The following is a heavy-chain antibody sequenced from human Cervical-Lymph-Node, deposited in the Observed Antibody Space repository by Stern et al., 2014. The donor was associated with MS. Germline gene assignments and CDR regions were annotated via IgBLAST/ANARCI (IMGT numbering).Heavy chain of an antibody. CDR3: AKDLGYDFYGMDA. CDR1: GLRFSTTG. J-gene: IGHJ6*04. Sequence: VQLVESGGGVVQPGRSLRLACEASGLRFSTTGMHWVRQAPGKGLEWVAGIRHDGTKKQYGGSGKGRFTISRDNSKNTLYLQMKSLRAEDTAVYYCAKDLGYDFYGMDAWGEGTTVTVSS. V-gene: IGHV3-30*18. CDR2: IRHDGTKK. D-gene: IGHD3-3*01.